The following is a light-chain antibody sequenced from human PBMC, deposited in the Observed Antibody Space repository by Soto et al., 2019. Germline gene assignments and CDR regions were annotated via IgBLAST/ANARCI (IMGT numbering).Light chain of an antibody. CDR1: QRLLHSNGYNY. CDR2: LGS. Sequence: DVVMTQSPLSLPVTPGEPASISCRSGQRLLHSNGYNYLDWYLQKPGQSPQLLIYLGSNRASGVPDRFSGSGSGTDFTLKISRVEAEDVGVYYCMQPLQSWTFGQGTKVDIK. V-gene: IGKV2-28*01. J-gene: IGKJ1*01. CDR3: MQPLQSWT.